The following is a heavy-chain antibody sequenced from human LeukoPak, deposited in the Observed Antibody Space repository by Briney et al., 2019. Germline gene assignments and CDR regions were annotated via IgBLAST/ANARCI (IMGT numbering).Heavy chain of an antibody. D-gene: IGHD2-8*02. J-gene: IGHJ2*01. Sequence: PGGSLRLSCAASGFIFGPYWVTWVRQAPGMGLEWVANMKEDGGEKFYVDSVRGRFTISRDNAKNSVYLQMNSLRVEDTGVYYCARVRTEWYIDLWGRGTLVTVST. V-gene: IGHV3-7*01. CDR3: ARVRTEWYIDL. CDR2: MKEDGGEK. CDR1: GFIFGPYW.